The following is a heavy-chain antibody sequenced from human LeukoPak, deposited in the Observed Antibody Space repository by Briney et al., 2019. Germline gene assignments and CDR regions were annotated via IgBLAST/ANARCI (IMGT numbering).Heavy chain of an antibody. V-gene: IGHV4-34*01. CDR1: GGSVSGDY. J-gene: IGHJ4*02. Sequence: SETLSLTFSVYGGSVSGDYWSWIRQPPGKGLEWSGEINHIGSTNYNPSLKSRVTISVDTSKNQFSLKLSSVTAADTAVYYCARGRGYSYGFTFDYWGQGTLVTVSS. CDR2: INHIGST. CDR3: ARGRGYSYGFTFDY. D-gene: IGHD5-18*01.